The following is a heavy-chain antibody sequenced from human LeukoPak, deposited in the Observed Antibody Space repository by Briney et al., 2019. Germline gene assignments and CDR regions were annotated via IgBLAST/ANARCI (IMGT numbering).Heavy chain of an antibody. J-gene: IGHJ4*02. V-gene: IGHV3-7*01. CDR2: IKHNGGEK. CDR1: GFTFTDYF. Sequence: PGGSLRLSCVASGFTFTDYFMSWVRQAPGKGLEWVASIKHNGGEKYYVDSVKGRFTISRDNAKNSLYLEMSSLRVEDTAVYYCARDRGWRTGGHYLYHFDYWGQGTLVTFAS. CDR3: ARDRGWRTGGHYLYHFDY. D-gene: IGHD2-8*02.